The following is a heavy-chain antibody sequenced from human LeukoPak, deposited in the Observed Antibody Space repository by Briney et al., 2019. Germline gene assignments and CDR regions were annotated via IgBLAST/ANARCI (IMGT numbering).Heavy chain of an antibody. D-gene: IGHD3-22*01. V-gene: IGHV3-15*01. CDR2: IKSKTDGGTS. J-gene: IGHJ4*02. CDR1: GFTFSSYS. CDR3: ITARNYYDSSGYYYVDY. Sequence: PGGSLRLSCAASGFTFSSYSMNWVRQAPGKGLEWVGHIKSKTDGGTSDYAAPVKGRFTISRDDSRDTLYLQMNSLKTEDTAVYYCITARNYYDSSGYYYVDYWGQGTLVTVSS.